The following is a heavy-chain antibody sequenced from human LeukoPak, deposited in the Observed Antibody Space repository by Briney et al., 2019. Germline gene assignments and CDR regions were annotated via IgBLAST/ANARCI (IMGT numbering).Heavy chain of an antibody. CDR2: ISGIGGTT. D-gene: IGHD3-22*01. V-gene: IGHV3-23*01. J-gene: IGHJ5*02. CDR3: AKYHYDSSGYFRWFDP. Sequence: GVSLRLSCAASGFTFNNYAMSWVRQAPGEGLEWVSSISGIGGTTNYADSVKGRFTISRDNSKNTLDLQMHSLRAEDTAVYYCAKYHYDSSGYFRWFDPWGQGTLVTVSS. CDR1: GFTFNNYA.